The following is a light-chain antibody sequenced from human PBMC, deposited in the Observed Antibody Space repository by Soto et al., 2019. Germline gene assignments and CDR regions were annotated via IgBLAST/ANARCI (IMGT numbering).Light chain of an antibody. CDR3: SSYTSSSTPVV. V-gene: IGLV2-14*01. CDR1: SSDVGGYNY. Sequence: QSALTQPASVSGSPGQSITISCTGTSSDVGGYNYVSWYQQHPGKAPKLMIYEVTNRPSGISNRFSGSKSGITASLTISGLQAEDEADYYCSSYTSSSTPVVFGGGTKLTV. J-gene: IGLJ2*01. CDR2: EVT.